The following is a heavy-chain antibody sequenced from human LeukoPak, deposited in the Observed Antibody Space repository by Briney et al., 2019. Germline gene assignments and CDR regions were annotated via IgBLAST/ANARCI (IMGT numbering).Heavy chain of an antibody. CDR3: ARGRTYDFWSGYLFDY. D-gene: IGHD3-3*01. Sequence: SETLSLTCTVSGGSISSYYWSWIRQPPGKGLEWIGYIYSSGSTNYNPSLKSRVAISVDTAKNQFSLKLSSVAAADTAVYYCARGRTYDFWSGYLFDYWGQGTLVTVSS. CDR2: IYSSGST. V-gene: IGHV4-59*01. CDR1: GGSISSYY. J-gene: IGHJ4*02.